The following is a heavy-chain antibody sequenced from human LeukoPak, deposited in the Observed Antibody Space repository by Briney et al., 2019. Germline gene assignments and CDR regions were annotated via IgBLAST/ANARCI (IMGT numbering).Heavy chain of an antibody. D-gene: IGHD6-13*01. CDR3: ARDRIAAAGRGWFDP. J-gene: IGHJ5*02. V-gene: IGHV3-74*01. CDR2: INSDGSST. CDR1: GFTFSSYW. Sequence: GGSLRLSCAASGFTFSSYWMHWVRHAPGKGLVWVSRINSDGSSTSYADSVKGRFTISRDNAKNTLYLQMNSLRAEDTAVYYCARDRIAAAGRGWFDPWGQGTLVTVSS.